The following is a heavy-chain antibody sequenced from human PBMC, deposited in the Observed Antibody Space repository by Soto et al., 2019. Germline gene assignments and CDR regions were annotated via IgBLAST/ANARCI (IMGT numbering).Heavy chain of an antibody. J-gene: IGHJ4*02. D-gene: IGHD6-19*01. V-gene: IGHV6-1*01. CDR1: GDSVSSNSAA. CDR2: TYYRSKWYN. CDR3: ARSMAGRPIDY. Sequence: QIQLQQSGPGLVKPSQTLSLTCAISGDSVSSNSAAWHWIRQSPSRGLEWLGRTYYRSKWYNDSAGSVKSRLTIHPATPKNQFSLQVNSVTPEDTAVYYCARSMAGRPIDYWGQGTLVTVSS.